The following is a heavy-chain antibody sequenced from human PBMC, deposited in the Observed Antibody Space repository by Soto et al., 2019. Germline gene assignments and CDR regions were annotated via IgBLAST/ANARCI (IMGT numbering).Heavy chain of an antibody. Sequence: QVHLVQSGAEVKKPGASVKVSCKASGYTFTSYGINWVRQAPGQGLEWLGWISAYDSNTNYAQILQGRVSRTTDTSTNTAYMEVRSLRSDDTAVYYCARGGYYDSSGSRNYYYYGMNVWGQGTTVTVSS. J-gene: IGHJ6*02. CDR2: ISAYDSNT. D-gene: IGHD3-22*01. V-gene: IGHV1-18*01. CDR1: GYTFTSYG. CDR3: ARGGYYDSSGSRNYYYYGMNV.